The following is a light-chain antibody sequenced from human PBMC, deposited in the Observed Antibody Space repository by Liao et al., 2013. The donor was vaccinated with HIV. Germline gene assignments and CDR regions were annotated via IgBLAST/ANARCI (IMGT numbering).Light chain of an antibody. J-gene: IGLJ2*01. V-gene: IGLV3-1*01. CDR3: QVWDSSSDHVV. CDR1: KLGDKY. Sequence: SYELTQPPSVSVSPGQTASITCSGDKLGDKYACWYQQKPGQSPVLVIYYDSDRPSGIPERFSGSSSGTTVTLTISRVEAGDEADYYCQVWDSSSDHVVFGGGTKLTVL. CDR2: YDS.